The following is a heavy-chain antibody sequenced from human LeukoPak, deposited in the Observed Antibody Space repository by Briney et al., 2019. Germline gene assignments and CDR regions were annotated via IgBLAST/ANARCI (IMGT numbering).Heavy chain of an antibody. D-gene: IGHD6-19*01. CDR3: ANGQWQSTPGDSFFDY. CDR2: ISYDGSNK. CDR1: GFTFSSYG. V-gene: IGHV3-30*18. Sequence: QSGGSLRLSCAASGFTFSSYGMHWVRQAPGKGLEWVAVISYDGSNKYYADSVKGRFTISRDNSKNTLYLQMNSLRAEDTAVYYCANGQWQSTPGDSFFDYWGQGTLVTVSS. J-gene: IGHJ4*02.